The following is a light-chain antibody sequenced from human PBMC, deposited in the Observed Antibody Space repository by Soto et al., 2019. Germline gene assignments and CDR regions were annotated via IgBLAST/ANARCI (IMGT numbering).Light chain of an antibody. V-gene: IGKV1-8*01. CDR2: AAS. CDR1: QNITNN. J-gene: IGKJ1*01. Sequence: IQMTQSPSSLSASIGDRVTITCQASQNITNNLSWYQQKPGKAPKLLIYAASTLQSGVPSRFSGSGSGTDFTLTISCLQSEDFATYYCQQYYSYPWTFGQGTKVDIK. CDR3: QQYYSYPWT.